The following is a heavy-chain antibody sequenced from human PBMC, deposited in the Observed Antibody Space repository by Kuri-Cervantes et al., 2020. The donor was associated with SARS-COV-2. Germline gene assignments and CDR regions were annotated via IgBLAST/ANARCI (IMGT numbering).Heavy chain of an antibody. CDR2: INPSSGGT. CDR1: GYTFSSYG. J-gene: IGHJ4*02. CDR3: ARGAGGHSYGGVDY. D-gene: IGHD5-18*01. Sequence: ASVKVSCKASGYTFSSYGISWVRQAPGQGLEWMGIINPSSGGTSDAQKFQGRVTMTRDTSTSTVYVELSSLRSDDTAVYYCARGAGGHSYGGVDYWGQGTLVTVSS. V-gene: IGHV1-46*01.